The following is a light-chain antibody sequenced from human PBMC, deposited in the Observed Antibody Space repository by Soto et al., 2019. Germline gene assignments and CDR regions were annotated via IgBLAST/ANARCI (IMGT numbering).Light chain of an antibody. CDR3: QQGGNWPVT. V-gene: IGKV3D-11*01. Sequence: VLTQSPVTLFLSPGERATLSCRASQDVGTYVAWYQVRGGQAPRLLISGASKRATGIPDRINGGGSGADFILTINSLESGDSAVYFCQQGGNWPVTFGQGTRVETK. CDR1: QDVGTY. J-gene: IGKJ5*01. CDR2: GAS.